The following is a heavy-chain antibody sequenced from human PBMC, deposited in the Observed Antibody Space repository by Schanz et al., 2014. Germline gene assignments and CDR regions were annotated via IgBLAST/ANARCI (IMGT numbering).Heavy chain of an antibody. CDR1: GNTLSAYY. CDR3: ARTASHDVWRGYIPHYAFDL. D-gene: IGHD3-3*01. CDR2: IDPNSGGT. Sequence: QVQLVQSGADVKKPGASVKVSCKASGNTLSAYYIHWIRQAPGQGLEWMGWIDPNSGGTNYAQKFQGTVTMTSDTSITTVYMEVNSLTSDDTAVFYCARTASHDVWRGYIPHYAFDLWGQGTVVTVSS. J-gene: IGHJ3*01. V-gene: IGHV1-2*02.